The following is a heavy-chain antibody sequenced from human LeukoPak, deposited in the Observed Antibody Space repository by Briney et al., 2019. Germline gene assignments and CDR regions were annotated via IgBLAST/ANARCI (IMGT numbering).Heavy chain of an antibody. CDR2: ISGDGGST. CDR3: AKDMADRIWSGDY. D-gene: IGHD2-8*02. J-gene: IGHJ4*02. CDR1: GFTFDDYA. Sequence: PGGSLRPSCAASGFTFDDYAMHWVRQAPGKGLEWVSLISGDGGSTYYADPVKGRFTISRDNSKNSLYLQMNSLRTEDTALYYCAKDMADRIWSGDYWGQGTLVTVSS. V-gene: IGHV3-43*02.